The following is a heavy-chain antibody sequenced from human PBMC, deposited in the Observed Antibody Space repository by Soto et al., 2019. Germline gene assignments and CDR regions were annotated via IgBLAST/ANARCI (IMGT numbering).Heavy chain of an antibody. V-gene: IGHV3-15*01. D-gene: IGHD4-4*01. J-gene: IGHJ4*02. CDR2: IKSKTDGGTT. Sequence: GGSLRLSCAASGFTFSNAWMSWVRQAPGKGLEWVGRIKSKTDGGTTDYAAPVKGRFTISRDDSKNTLYLQMNSLKTEDTAVYYCTTLTAERINEHDYSNPFVYWGQGTLVTVSS. CDR3: TTLTAERINEHDYSNPFVY. CDR1: GFTFSNAW.